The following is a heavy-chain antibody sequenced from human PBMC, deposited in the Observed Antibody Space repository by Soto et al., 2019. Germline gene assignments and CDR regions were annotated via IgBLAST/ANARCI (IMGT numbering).Heavy chain of an antibody. Sequence: QLQLQESGSGLVKPSQTLSLTCAVSGGSISNGGYSWSWIRQPPGKGLEWIGYMYHSGSTYYNPSLKSRVTIPIYRSKNQFPLKLSSVTAADTAVHYCARVPDYWGQRILVTVSS. V-gene: IGHV4-30-2*01. CDR3: ARVPDY. CDR1: GGSISNGGYS. J-gene: IGHJ4*02. CDR2: MYHSGST. D-gene: IGHD2-2*01.